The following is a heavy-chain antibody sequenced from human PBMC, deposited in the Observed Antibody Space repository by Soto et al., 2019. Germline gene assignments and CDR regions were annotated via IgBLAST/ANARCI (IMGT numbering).Heavy chain of an antibody. V-gene: IGHV3-30*18. CDR1: GFTFSSYG. CDR3: AKEPAAISP. CDR2: ISYDGSNK. D-gene: IGHD2-2*02. J-gene: IGHJ5*02. Sequence: QVQLVESGGGVVQPGRSLRLSCAVSGFTFSSYGMHWVRQAPGKGLEWVAVISYDGSNKYYADSVKGRFTISRDNSKNTLYLQMNSLRAEDTAVYYCAKEPAAISPGGQGTLVTVSS.